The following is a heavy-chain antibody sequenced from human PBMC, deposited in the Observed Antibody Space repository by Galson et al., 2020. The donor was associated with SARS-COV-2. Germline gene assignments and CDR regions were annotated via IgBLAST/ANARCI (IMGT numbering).Heavy chain of an antibody. CDR2: ISSSGSTI. CDR1: GFTFSSYE. CDR3: ARGGILSGFWSGYYTVSVAFDI. D-gene: IGHD3-3*01. Sequence: GGSLRLSCAASGFTFSSYEMNWVRQAPGKGLEWVSYISSSGSTIYYADSVKGRFTISRDNAKNSLYLQMNSLRTEDTAVYYCARGGILSGFWSGYYTVSVAFDIWGQGTMVTVAS. J-gene: IGHJ3*02. V-gene: IGHV3-48*03.